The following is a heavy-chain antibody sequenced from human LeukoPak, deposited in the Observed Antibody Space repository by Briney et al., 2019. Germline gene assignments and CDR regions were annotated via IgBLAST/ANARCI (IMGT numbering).Heavy chain of an antibody. V-gene: IGHV3-23*01. Sequence: PWGSLRLSCAASGFTFSNFAMSWVRQAPGKGLEWVSGVSASGGNTYYADSVQGRFTISRDNSKNTLYLQVNSLKAEDTATYYFAKGMVRGVIPDYWGQGTLVTVSS. CDR2: VSASGGNT. D-gene: IGHD3-10*01. CDR3: AKGMVRGVIPDY. CDR1: GFTFSNFA. J-gene: IGHJ4*02.